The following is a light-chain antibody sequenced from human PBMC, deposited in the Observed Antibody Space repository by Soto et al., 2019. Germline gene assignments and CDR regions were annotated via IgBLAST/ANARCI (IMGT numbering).Light chain of an antibody. J-gene: IGKJ3*01. CDR3: QQYETYSGT. V-gene: IGKV1-5*03. Sequence: DIQMTQSPSSLFASVGDRVTITCRASQIINTWLAWYRQRPGKAPKLLIYRASNLVNGVPSRFSGSGSGTEFTLTISSLQPDDFSIYYCQQYETYSGTFGPGTKVDL. CDR2: RAS. CDR1: QIINTW.